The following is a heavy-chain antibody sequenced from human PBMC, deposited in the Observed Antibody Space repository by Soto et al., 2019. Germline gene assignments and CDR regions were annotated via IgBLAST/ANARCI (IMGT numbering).Heavy chain of an antibody. CDR1: GFSLSTSEVS. V-gene: IGHV2-5*02. D-gene: IGHD3-10*01. CDR2: IFWDDDK. Sequence: QITLKESGPTLVKPTQALTLTCTFSGFSLSTSEVSVGWIRQPPGKALEWLALIFWDDDKRYSPSLKSRLTITKDTSKNQVVLTMTNMDPADTATYYCVHSGASHRGFDPWGQGTLVTVAS. CDR3: VHSGASHRGFDP. J-gene: IGHJ5*02.